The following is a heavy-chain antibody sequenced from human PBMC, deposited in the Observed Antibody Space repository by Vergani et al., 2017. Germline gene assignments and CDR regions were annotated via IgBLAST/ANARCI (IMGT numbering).Heavy chain of an antibody. J-gene: IGHJ5*02. CDR2: IYYSGST. CDR1: GGSVSSGSYY. CDR3: ARDRPSYSSSSSWFDP. Sequence: QLQLQESGPGLVKPSETLSLTCTVSGGSVSSGSYYWSWIRQPPGKGLEWIGYIYYSGSTNYNPSLKSRVTISVDTSKNQFSLKLSSVTAADTAVYYCARDRPSYSSSSSWFDPWGQGTLVTVSS. D-gene: IGHD6-6*01. V-gene: IGHV4-61*01.